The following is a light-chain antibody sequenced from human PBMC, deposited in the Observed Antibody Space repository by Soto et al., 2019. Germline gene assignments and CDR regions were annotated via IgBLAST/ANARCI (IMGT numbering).Light chain of an antibody. CDR1: QSVSSN. CDR3: QHYNNWPGT. V-gene: IGKV3-15*01. Sequence: EIVMTQSPATLSVSPGERATLSCRASQSVSSNLAWYQQKPGQAPRLLIYGASTRATGIPARFSGSGYGTEFTLTISSLQSEDFAFYYCQHYNNWPGTFGHGTKVEIK. CDR2: GAS. J-gene: IGKJ1*01.